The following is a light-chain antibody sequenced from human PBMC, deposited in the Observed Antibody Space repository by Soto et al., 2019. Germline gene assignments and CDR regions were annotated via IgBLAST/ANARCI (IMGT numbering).Light chain of an antibody. CDR2: DAF. V-gene: IGKV3-11*01. J-gene: IGKJ4*01. CDR1: QSVSSY. CDR3: QEGTYWPA. Sequence: EIVLTQSPATLSLSPGERATLSCRASQSVSSYLAWYQHKPGQAPRLLIYDAFNRATGIPARFSGSGSGTDFTLAISSLEPEDFAVYYCQEGTYWPAFGGGTKVDIK.